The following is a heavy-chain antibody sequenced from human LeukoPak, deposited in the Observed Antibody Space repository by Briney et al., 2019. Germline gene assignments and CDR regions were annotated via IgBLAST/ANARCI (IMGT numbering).Heavy chain of an antibody. Sequence: GGSLRLSRAASGFIFSTYAMSWVRQAPGKGLEWVSALSGSGDKTFYADSVKGRFTISRDNSKNALSLQLNSLRPEDTALYYCAKHFCTGLDCSLFDSWGQGTLVTVSS. CDR2: LSGSGDKT. CDR3: AKHFCTGLDCSLFDS. V-gene: IGHV3-23*01. D-gene: IGHD3/OR15-3a*01. J-gene: IGHJ4*02. CDR1: GFIFSTYA.